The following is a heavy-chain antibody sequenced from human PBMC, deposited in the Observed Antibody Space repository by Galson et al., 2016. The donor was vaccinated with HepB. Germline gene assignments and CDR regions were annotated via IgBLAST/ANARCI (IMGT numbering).Heavy chain of an antibody. CDR1: WDSVSSSTAA. D-gene: IGHD3-9*01. J-gene: IGHJ6*02. CDR3: AREVRYSPSGGMDV. Sequence: CAISWDSVSSSTAAWIWIRQSPSRGLEWLGRTYYRSKWYNDYAVSVKSRITLNPDTSKNQFSLQLSSVTPEDTAVYYCAREVRYSPSGGMDVWGQGTTVTVSS. CDR2: TYYRSKWYN. V-gene: IGHV6-1*01.